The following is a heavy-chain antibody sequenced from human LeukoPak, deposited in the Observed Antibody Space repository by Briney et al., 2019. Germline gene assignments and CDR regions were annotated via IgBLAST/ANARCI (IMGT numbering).Heavy chain of an antibody. J-gene: IGHJ4*02. D-gene: IGHD1-26*01. CDR1: GFSFRSYT. CDR2: IRFDGSDQ. Sequence: GGPLRLSCAASGFSFRSYTMHWVRQAPGKGLEWVAFIRFDGSDQYYADFVKGRFTISRDNSKNTLSLEMNSLRPEDTAVYYCAPDLGATEYWGQGTLVAVSS. V-gene: IGHV3-30*02. CDR3: APDLGATEY.